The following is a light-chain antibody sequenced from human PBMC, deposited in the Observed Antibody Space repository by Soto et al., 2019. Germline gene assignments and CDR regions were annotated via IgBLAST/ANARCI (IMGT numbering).Light chain of an antibody. J-gene: IGKJ2*01. CDR1: QGIRSD. Sequence: DIQMTQSPSSLSASVGDRVTITCRASQGIRSDLGWYQQKPGKAPKRLIYAASSLLSGVPSRFSGSGAGTEFTLTISSLQPEDFATYFFLQHNSYPYTFGQGTKLEIK. CDR2: AAS. CDR3: LQHNSYPYT. V-gene: IGKV1-17*01.